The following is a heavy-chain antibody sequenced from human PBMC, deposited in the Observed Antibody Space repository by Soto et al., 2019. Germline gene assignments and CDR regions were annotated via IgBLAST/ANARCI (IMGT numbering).Heavy chain of an antibody. V-gene: IGHV1-18*01. D-gene: IGHD3-10*01. J-gene: IGHJ4*02. CDR1: GYTYNRYG. CDR3: ARDHRNHLVRGPPGY. Sequence: ASVKVSCKTSGYTYNRYGITWVRQAPGRGLELLGWISCYNHDTIYAQKVQGRLSMATDTSTSTAYMELRSLTSDDTAVYYCARDHRNHLVRGPPGYWGQGTLVTVSS. CDR2: ISCYNHDT.